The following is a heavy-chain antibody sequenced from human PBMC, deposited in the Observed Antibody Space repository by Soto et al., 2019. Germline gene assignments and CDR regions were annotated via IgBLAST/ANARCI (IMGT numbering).Heavy chain of an antibody. CDR1: GYTFTSYY. CDR3: ERDDRSVAGGVTLDP. CDR2: INPSVGST. Sequence: GASVKVSFQASGYTFTSYYMHWVRQSPGQGLEWMGIINPSVGSTSYSQKFQGRVTMTRDTSASTVYLDMSSLTSEDTAISSCERDDRSVAGGVTLDPWGPGTLVTVSS. J-gene: IGHJ5*02. V-gene: IGHV1-46*01. D-gene: IGHD3-3*01.